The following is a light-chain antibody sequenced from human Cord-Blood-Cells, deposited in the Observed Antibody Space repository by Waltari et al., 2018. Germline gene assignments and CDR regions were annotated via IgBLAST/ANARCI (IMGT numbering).Light chain of an antibody. J-gene: IGKJ1*01. Sequence: EIVLTQSPATLSLSPGERATLSCRASQSVSSYLACYQQKPGQAPRLLIYDASNRATAIPARFSGSGSGTDFTLTISSLEPEDFAVYYCQQRSNWPPWTFGQGTKVEIK. CDR1: QSVSSY. CDR3: QQRSNWPPWT. CDR2: DAS. V-gene: IGKV3-11*01.